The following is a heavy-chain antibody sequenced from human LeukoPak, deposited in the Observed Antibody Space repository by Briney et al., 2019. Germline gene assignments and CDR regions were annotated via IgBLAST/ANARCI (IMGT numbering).Heavy chain of an antibody. CDR1: GGTFSSYA. V-gene: IGHV1-69*01. CDR3: AFHSGQLPFDY. Sequence: ASVMVSCKASGGTFSSYAISWVRQAPGQGLEWMGGLIPIFGTANYAQKFQGRVTITADESTSTAYMELSSLRSEDTAVYYCAFHSGQLPFDYWGQGTLVTVSS. J-gene: IGHJ4*02. D-gene: IGHD6-19*01. CDR2: LIPIFGTA.